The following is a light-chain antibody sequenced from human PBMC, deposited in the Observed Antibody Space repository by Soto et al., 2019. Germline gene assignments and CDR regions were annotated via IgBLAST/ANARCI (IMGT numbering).Light chain of an antibody. J-gene: IGLJ1*01. Sequence: QSVLTQPASVSGSPGQSITISCTGTSSDVGGYNYVSWYQQHPGKAPKLMIYEVSNRPSGVSHRFSGSKSGNTASLTISGLQAEDEADYYCSSYTSSNTRNVFGTGTKLTVL. CDR3: SSYTSSNTRNV. CDR1: SSDVGGYNY. CDR2: EVS. V-gene: IGLV2-14*01.